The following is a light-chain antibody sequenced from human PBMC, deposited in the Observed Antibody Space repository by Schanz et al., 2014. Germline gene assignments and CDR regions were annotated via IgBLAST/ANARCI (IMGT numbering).Light chain of an antibody. CDR3: SSYTSYATGV. CDR2: DVS. CDR1: SSDVGAYKY. Sequence: QSALTQPASVSGSPGQSITISCTGTSSDVGAYKYVSWFQQDPGKAPKVIISDVSDRPSGVSDRFSGSKSGNTASLTISGLQAEDEADYYCSSYTSYATGVFGGGTKLTVL. V-gene: IGLV2-14*01. J-gene: IGLJ3*02.